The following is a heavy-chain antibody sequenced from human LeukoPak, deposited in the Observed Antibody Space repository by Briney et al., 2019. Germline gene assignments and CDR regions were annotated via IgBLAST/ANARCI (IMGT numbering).Heavy chain of an antibody. CDR3: ARSRAYDYVWGSYRRSSQYYFDY. V-gene: IGHV4-59*01. Sequence: SEILSLTCTVSGGSISSYYWSWIRQPPGKGLEWIGYIYYSGSTNYNPSLKSRVTISVDTSKNQFSLKLSSVTAADTAVYYCARSRAYDYVWGSYRRSSQYYFDYWGQGTLVTVSS. J-gene: IGHJ4*02. CDR2: IYYSGST. D-gene: IGHD3-16*02. CDR1: GGSISSYY.